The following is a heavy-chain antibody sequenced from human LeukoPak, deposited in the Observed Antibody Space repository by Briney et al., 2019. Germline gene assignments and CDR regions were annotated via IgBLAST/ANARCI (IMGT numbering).Heavy chain of an antibody. CDR3: AIVYCSSTSCSFDY. Sequence: SSVKVSCKASGYTFTGYYMHWVRQAPGQGLGWMGRINPNSGGTNYAQKFQGRVTMTGDTSISTAYMELSRLRSDDTAVYYCAIVYCSSTSCSFDYWGQGTLVTVSS. V-gene: IGHV1-2*06. CDR2: INPNSGGT. CDR1: GYTFTGYY. D-gene: IGHD2-2*01. J-gene: IGHJ4*02.